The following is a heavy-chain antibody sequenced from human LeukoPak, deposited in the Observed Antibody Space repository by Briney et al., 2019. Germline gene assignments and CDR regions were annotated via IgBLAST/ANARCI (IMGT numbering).Heavy chain of an antibody. D-gene: IGHD4-11*01. Sequence: GRSLRLSCAASAFTFSTYTLSWVRQAPGKGLEWVSSIGSTTTYIFYADSVQGRFTISRDDAENSLYLQMNSLRAEDTAVYYCVRPDYSSNPYGMDVWGQGTTVTVSS. J-gene: IGHJ6*02. V-gene: IGHV3-21*01. CDR2: IGSTTTYI. CDR1: AFTFSTYT. CDR3: VRPDYSSNPYGMDV.